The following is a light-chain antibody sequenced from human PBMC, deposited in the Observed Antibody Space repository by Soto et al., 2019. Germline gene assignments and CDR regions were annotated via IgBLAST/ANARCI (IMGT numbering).Light chain of an antibody. V-gene: IGKV3-20*01. CDR1: QSVGNNY. CDR3: QQCGTLPLT. Sequence: EIVLTQSPDTLSLSPGDRATLSCRASQSVGNNYLAWFQQKPGQAPRLLIDDASSRATGIPDRFSGSGSGTDFTLTISRLEPEDFAVYYCQQCGTLPLTCGGGTKVDLK. J-gene: IGKJ4*01. CDR2: DAS.